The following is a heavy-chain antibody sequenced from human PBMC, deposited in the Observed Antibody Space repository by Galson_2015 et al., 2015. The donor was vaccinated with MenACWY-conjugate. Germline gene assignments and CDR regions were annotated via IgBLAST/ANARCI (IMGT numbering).Heavy chain of an antibody. CDR3: ARDRGYDRLPSNRHDP. CDR2: IWSDGNKK. CDR1: GFTLSSYR. Sequence: SLRLSCAASGFTLSSYRMHWVRQSPGKGLEWVALIWSDGNKKSYADSVRGRFNISRDNSKNTLYLQMKNLRADDTAMYYCARDRGYDRLPSNRHDPWGQGTLVPVSS. V-gene: IGHV3-33*01. D-gene: IGHD3-9*01. J-gene: IGHJ5*02.